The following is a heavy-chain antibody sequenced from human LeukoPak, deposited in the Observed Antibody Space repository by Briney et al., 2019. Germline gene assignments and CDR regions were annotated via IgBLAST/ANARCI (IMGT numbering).Heavy chain of an antibody. J-gene: IGHJ4*02. CDR1: GYTFTSYG. D-gene: IGHD3-22*01. CDR2: ISAYNGNT. Sequence: GASVKVSCKASGYTFTSYGISWVRQAPGQGLEWMGWISAYNGNTNYAQKLQGRVTMTTDTSTSTAYMELRSLRSDDTAVYYCARVRYDSSGYYYELNMYYFDYWGQGTLVTVSS. CDR3: ARVRYDSSGYYYELNMYYFDY. V-gene: IGHV1-18*01.